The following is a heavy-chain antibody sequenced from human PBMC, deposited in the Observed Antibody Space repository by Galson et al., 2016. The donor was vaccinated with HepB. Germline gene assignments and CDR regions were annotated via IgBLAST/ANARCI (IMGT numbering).Heavy chain of an antibody. CDR3: ARVERFYDQNRINYHEPFDI. Sequence: SLRLSCAASGLTVSGHWMHWVRQAPGKGLVWVARITADGRTATYADSVQGRFIISRDNAKNTLYLQMNSLTTDDTAVYYCARVERFYDQNRINYHEPFDIWGQGTMVTVSS. V-gene: IGHV3-74*01. D-gene: IGHD1-1*01. CDR1: GLTVSGHW. CDR2: ITADGRTA. J-gene: IGHJ3*02.